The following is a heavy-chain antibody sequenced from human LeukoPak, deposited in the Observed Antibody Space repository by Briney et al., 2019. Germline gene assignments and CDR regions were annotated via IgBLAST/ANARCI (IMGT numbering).Heavy chain of an antibody. CDR2: IIPILGIA. J-gene: IGHJ4*02. CDR3: ARGGMAIAVAGSFDY. D-gene: IGHD6-19*01. V-gene: IGHV1-69*04. CDR1: GGTFSSYA. Sequence: SVKVSCKASGGTFSSYAISWVRQAPGQGLEWMGRIIPILGIANYAQKFQGRVTITADKSTSTAYMELSSLRSEDTAVYYCARGGMAIAVAGSFDYRGQGTLVTVSS.